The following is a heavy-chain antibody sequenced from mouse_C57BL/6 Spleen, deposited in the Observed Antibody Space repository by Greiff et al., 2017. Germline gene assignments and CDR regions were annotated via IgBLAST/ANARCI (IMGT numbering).Heavy chain of an antibody. V-gene: IGHV1-81*01. CDR1: GYTFTSYG. J-gene: IGHJ2*01. Sequence: VQLLESGAELARPGASVKLSCKASGYTFTSYGISWVKQRTGQGLEWIGEIYPRSGNTYYNEKFKSKATLTADKSSSTAYMELRSLTSEDSAVYFCARRPPYDDDGGFDYWGQGTTLTVST. CDR2: IYPRSGNT. CDR3: ARRPPYDDDGGFDY. D-gene: IGHD2-4*01.